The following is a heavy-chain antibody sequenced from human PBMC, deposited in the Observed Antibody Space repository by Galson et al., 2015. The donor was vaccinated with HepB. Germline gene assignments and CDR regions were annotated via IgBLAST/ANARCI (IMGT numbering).Heavy chain of an antibody. CDR2: IKTDGSST. J-gene: IGHJ6*03. CDR3: ARERSTPTFYNYMDV. D-gene: IGHD2/OR15-2a*01. Sequence: LRLSCAASGFTFSSYWMHWVRQAPGKGLVWVSRIKTDGSSTTYADSVKGRFTISRDNARNTLYLQMNSLGVEDTAVYYCARERSTPTFYNYMDVWGKGTTVTVSS. CDR1: GFTFSSYW. V-gene: IGHV3-74*01.